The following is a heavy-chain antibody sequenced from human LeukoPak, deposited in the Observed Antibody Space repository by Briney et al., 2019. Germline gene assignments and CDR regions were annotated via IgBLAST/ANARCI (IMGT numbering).Heavy chain of an antibody. CDR2: INWNGGST. Sequence: PGGSLRLSCAASGFTLDDYGMSWVRHAPGKGLEWVSGINWNGGSTGYADSVKGRFTISRDNAKNSLYLQMNSLRAEDTALYYCASGGYYDSSGYLRPLDYWGQGTLVTVSS. CDR1: GFTLDDYG. D-gene: IGHD3-22*01. CDR3: ASGGYYDSSGYLRPLDY. V-gene: IGHV3-20*04. J-gene: IGHJ4*02.